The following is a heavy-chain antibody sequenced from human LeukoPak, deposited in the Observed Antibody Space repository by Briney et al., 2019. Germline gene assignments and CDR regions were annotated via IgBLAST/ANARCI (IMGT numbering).Heavy chain of an antibody. J-gene: IGHJ3*02. D-gene: IGHD2-2*03. Sequence: GGSLRPSCAASGFTFSSYEMNWVRQAPGKGLEWVSYISSSGSTIYYADSVKGRFTISRDNAKNSLYLQMNSLRAEDTAIYYCARENGGYCSSTSCPGGDAFDIWGQGTMVTVSS. V-gene: IGHV3-48*03. CDR2: ISSSGSTI. CDR1: GFTFSSYE. CDR3: ARENGGYCSSTSCPGGDAFDI.